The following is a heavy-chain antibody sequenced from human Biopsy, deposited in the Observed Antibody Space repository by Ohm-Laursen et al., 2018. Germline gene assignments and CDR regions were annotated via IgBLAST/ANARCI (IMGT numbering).Heavy chain of an antibody. CDR1: GDSIARYY. CDR3: ARVGAGAPSIDYFDY. D-gene: IGHD1-26*01. V-gene: IGHV4-59*01. J-gene: IGHJ4*02. Sequence: TLSLTCTVSGDSIARYYWTWIRQSPGKGLEWIGYIYYSGSTNYNPSLRSRVTISVDRSKNQFSLELSSVTAADTAVYYCARVGAGAPSIDYFDYWGQGALVIVSS. CDR2: IYYSGST.